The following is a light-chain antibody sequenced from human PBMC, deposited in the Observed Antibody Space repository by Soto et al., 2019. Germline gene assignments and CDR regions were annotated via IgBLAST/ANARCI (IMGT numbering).Light chain of an antibody. CDR1: SSDVGRYNY. CDR3: SSYTSSSTQV. J-gene: IGLJ2*01. V-gene: IGLV2-14*01. CDR2: DVS. Sequence: QSVLTQPASVSGSPGQSITISCTGTSSDVGRYNYVSWYQQHPGQAPKVVIYDVSNRPSGVSNRFSGSKSGNTASLTISGLQAEDEADYYCSSYTSSSTQVFGGGTKLTVL.